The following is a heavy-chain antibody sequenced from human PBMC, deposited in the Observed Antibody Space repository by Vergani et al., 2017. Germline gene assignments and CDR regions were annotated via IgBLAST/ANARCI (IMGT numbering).Heavy chain of an antibody. CDR1: GFTFSSYA. V-gene: IGHV3-23*01. CDR2: ISGSDGST. Sequence: EVHLLESGGGLVQPGGSLRLSCAASGFTFSSYAMNWVRQAPGKGLEWVSAISGSDGSTYYADSVKGRFTISRDNSQTTVFLQMNSLRADDSAVYYCTKAGQYDSDNFHDSWGQGALVTVAS. CDR3: TKAGQYDSDNFHDS. D-gene: IGHD3-22*01. J-gene: IGHJ1*01.